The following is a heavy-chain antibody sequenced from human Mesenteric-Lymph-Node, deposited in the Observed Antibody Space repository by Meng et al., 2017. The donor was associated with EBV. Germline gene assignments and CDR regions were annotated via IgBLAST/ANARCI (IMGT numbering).Heavy chain of an antibody. J-gene: IGHJ4*02. CDR1: GFSVTSNY. V-gene: IGHV3-23*04. CDR3: AKGFTTLVDY. Sequence: VQLVGSGGGLIQPGGSLRLSCAASGFSVTSNYMIWVRQAPGKGLEWVSAISGSGSRTYYADSVKGRFTISRDNSKNTLYLQMNSLRAEDTAVYYCAKGFTTLVDYWGQGTLVTVSS. D-gene: IGHD3-22*01. CDR2: ISGSGSRT.